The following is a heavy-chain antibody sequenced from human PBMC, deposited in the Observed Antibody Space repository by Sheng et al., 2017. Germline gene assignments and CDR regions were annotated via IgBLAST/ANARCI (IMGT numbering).Heavy chain of an antibody. CDR2: IYSGGST. D-gene: IGHD1-7*01. V-gene: IGHV3-53*01. J-gene: IGHJ6*02. CDR3: ARDPGNYNGMDV. Sequence: DVQLVESGGGLIQPGESLRLSCAASGFTLSSDYMTWVRQSPGKGLEWVSVIYSGGSTYYADSVKGRFTISRDISKNTLFLQMNSLRVEDTGVYYCARDPGNYNGMDVWGQGP. CDR1: GFTLSSDY.